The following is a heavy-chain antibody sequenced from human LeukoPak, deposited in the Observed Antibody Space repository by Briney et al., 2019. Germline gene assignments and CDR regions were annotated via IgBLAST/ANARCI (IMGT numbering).Heavy chain of an antibody. CDR2: IYYSGST. V-gene: IGHV4-59*01. CDR1: GGSISSYY. D-gene: IGHD3-9*01. J-gene: IGHJ4*02. Sequence: PSETLSLTCTVSGGSISSYYWSWIRQPPGKGLEWIGYIYYSGSTNYNPSLKSRVTISADTSKNQFSLKLSSVTAADTAVYYCASGAYYDILTGYQTDYWGQGTLVTVSS. CDR3: ASGAYYDILTGYQTDY.